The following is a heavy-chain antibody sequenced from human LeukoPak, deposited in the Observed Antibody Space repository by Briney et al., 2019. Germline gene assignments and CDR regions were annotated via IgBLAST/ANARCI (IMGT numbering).Heavy chain of an antibody. V-gene: IGHV3-66*02. CDR3: ARVLYSGGYCFDY. D-gene: IGHD3-22*01. CDR1: GFTVSGNH. J-gene: IGHJ4*02. Sequence: PGGSLRLSCAVSGFTVSGNHMTWVRQAPGKGLEWVSVLYSGGSTYYADSAKGRFTISRDNSKNTLYLQMNSLRAEDTAVYYCARVLYSGGYCFDYWGQGALVTVSS. CDR2: LYSGGST.